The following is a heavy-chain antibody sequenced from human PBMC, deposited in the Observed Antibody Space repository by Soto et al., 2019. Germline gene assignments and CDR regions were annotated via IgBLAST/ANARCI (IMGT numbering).Heavy chain of an antibody. D-gene: IGHD1-26*01. Sequence: QVPLVQSGAEVKQPGASVKVSCKASGYTFTSYDINWVRQATGQGLEWMGWMNPNSGNTGYAQKYQGRVTMTRNTAISTAYMELRSLRSEDTAVHYWARARGATTLDYWGQGTLVTVSS. CDR1: GYTFTSYD. CDR3: ARARGATTLDY. V-gene: IGHV1-8*01. J-gene: IGHJ4*02. CDR2: MNPNSGNT.